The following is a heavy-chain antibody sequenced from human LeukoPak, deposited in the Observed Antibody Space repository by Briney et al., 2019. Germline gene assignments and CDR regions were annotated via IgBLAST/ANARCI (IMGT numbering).Heavy chain of an antibody. CDR2: IYPGDSDT. Sequence: GESLKISCKGSGYSFTSYWIGWVRQMPGKGLEWMGIIYPGDSDTRYSPSFQGQVTISADKSISTAYLQWSSLKASDTAMYYSARLGYCGGDCYRGFDYWGQGTLVTVSS. J-gene: IGHJ4*02. CDR3: ARLGYCGGDCYRGFDY. CDR1: GYSFTSYW. D-gene: IGHD2-21*02. V-gene: IGHV5-51*01.